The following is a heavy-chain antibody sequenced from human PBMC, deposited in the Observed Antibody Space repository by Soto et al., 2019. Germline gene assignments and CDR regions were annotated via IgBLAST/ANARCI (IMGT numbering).Heavy chain of an antibody. D-gene: IGHD3-3*01. J-gene: IGHJ6*02. Sequence: GASVKVSCKASGYTFTGYYTHWVRQVPGQGLEWMGWINPNSGGTNYAQKFQGWVTMTRDTSISTAYMELSRLRSDDTAVYYCARGSITIFGVVISDYYYGMDVWGQGTTVTVSS. CDR2: INPNSGGT. CDR1: GYTFTGYY. CDR3: ARGSITIFGVVISDYYYGMDV. V-gene: IGHV1-2*04.